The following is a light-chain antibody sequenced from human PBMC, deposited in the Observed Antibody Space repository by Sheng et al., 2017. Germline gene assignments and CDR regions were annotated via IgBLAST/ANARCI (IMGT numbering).Light chain of an antibody. CDR3: QQYHTYWT. V-gene: IGKV1-5*03. CDR1: QNIKNW. J-gene: IGKJ1*01. Sequence: DIQMTQSPSTLSASVGDRVTITCRASQNIKNWLAWYQQKPGKAPKVLIYKASSLESGVPSRFSGSGSGTEFTLIISNLQPDDFATYYCQQYHTYWTFGQGTKVEIK. CDR2: KAS.